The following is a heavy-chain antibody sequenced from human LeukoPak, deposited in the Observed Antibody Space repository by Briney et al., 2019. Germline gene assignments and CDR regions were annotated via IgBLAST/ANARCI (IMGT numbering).Heavy chain of an antibody. D-gene: IGHD2-15*01. J-gene: IGHJ3*02. Sequence: GGSLRLPCAASGFTFSSYAMSWVRQAPGKGLEWVSAISGSGGSTYYADSVKGRSTISRDNSKNTLYLQMNSLRAEDTAVYYCAKGWRCSGGSCYSPAFDIWGQGTMVTVSS. CDR1: GFTFSSYA. V-gene: IGHV3-23*01. CDR3: AKGWRCSGGSCYSPAFDI. CDR2: ISGSGGST.